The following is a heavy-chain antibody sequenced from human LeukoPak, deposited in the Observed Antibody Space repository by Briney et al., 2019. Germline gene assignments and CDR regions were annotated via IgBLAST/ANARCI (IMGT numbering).Heavy chain of an antibody. D-gene: IGHD3-10*01. CDR3: ARITMVRGADYGMDV. CDR1: GFTVSSNY. J-gene: IGHJ6*02. Sequence: GGSLRLSCAASGFTVSSNYMSWVRQAPGKGLEWVSVICSGGSTYYADSVKGRFTISRDNSKNTLYLQMNSLRAEDTAVYYCARITMVRGADYGMDVWGQGTTVTVSS. CDR2: ICSGGST. V-gene: IGHV3-53*01.